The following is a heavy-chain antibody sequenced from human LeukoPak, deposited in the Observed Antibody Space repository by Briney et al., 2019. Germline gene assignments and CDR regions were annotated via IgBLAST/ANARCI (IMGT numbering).Heavy chain of an antibody. CDR3: ASSNRYYYDSSYFQH. CDR2: IYYSGST. CDR1: GGSISSSSYY. D-gene: IGHD3-22*01. J-gene: IGHJ1*01. Sequence: SETLSLTCTVSGGSISSSSYYWGWIRQPPGKGLEWIGSIYYSGSTYYNPSLESRVTISVDTSKNQFSLKLSSVTAADTAVYYCASSNRYYYDSSYFQHWGQGTLVTVSS. V-gene: IGHV4-39*07.